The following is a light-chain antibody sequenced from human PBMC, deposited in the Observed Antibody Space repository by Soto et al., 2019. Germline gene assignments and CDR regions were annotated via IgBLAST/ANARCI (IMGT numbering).Light chain of an antibody. CDR1: QSFSSW. Sequence: DIQLTQSPSTLSASVGDRFTITCRASQSFSSWLAWYQHKPGKAPKLLIYKASSLESGVPSRFSGSGSGTEFTLTISSLQPDDFATYYCQQYNSYSMTFGQGTKVVIE. CDR3: QQYNSYSMT. V-gene: IGKV1-5*03. CDR2: KAS. J-gene: IGKJ1*01.